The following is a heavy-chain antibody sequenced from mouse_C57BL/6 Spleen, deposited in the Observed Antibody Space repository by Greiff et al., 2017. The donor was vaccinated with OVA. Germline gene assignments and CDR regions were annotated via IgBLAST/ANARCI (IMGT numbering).Heavy chain of an antibody. Sequence: EVKLQESGPVLVKPGASVKMSCKASGYTFTDYYMNWVKQSPGKGLEWIGVINPYNGGTSYNQKFKGKATLTVDKSSSTAYMELNSLTSEDYAVYYCARSKYYFDYWGQGTTLTVSS. CDR1: GYTFTDYY. CDR3: ARSKYYFDY. V-gene: IGHV1-19*01. CDR2: INPYNGGT. J-gene: IGHJ2*01.